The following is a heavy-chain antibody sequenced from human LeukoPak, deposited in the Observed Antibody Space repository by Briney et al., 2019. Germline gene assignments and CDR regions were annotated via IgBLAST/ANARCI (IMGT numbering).Heavy chain of an antibody. V-gene: IGHV3-23*01. J-gene: IGHJ4*02. CDR1: GFTFSSYA. Sequence: GGSLRLSCAAFGFTFSSYAMSWVRQAPGKGLEWVSAISGSGGSTYYADSVKGRFTISRDNSKNTLYLQMNSLRAEDTAVYYCAKGSPYSGSYYGFDYWGQGTLVTVSS. CDR3: AKGSPYSGSYYGFDY. CDR2: ISGSGGST. D-gene: IGHD1-26*01.